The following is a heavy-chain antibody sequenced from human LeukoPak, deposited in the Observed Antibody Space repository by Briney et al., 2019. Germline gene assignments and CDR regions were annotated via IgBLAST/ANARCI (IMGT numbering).Heavy chain of an antibody. V-gene: IGHV1-2*02. CDR3: ARRSGGWYGWSGP. Sequence: ASVKVSCKASGYTFTGYYMHWVRQAPGQGLEWMGWINPNSGGTNYAQKFQGRVTMTRDTSISTAYMELSRLRSDDTAVYYYARRSGGWYGWSGPWGQGTLVTVSS. CDR1: GYTFTGYY. J-gene: IGHJ5*02. CDR2: INPNSGGT. D-gene: IGHD6-19*01.